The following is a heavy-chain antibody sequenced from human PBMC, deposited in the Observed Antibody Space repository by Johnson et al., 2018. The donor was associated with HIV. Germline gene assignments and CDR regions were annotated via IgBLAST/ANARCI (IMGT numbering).Heavy chain of an antibody. CDR3: ARGIVEVQPRYRLLRDDVFDV. V-gene: IGHV3-20*04. CDR1: GFIFDDYA. CDR2: INWNGGST. Sequence: VQLVESGGGVVRPGGSLRLSCATSGFIFDDYAMGWVRQVPGKGLEWVSGINWNGGSTAYAASVKGRFTISRDNAKNSLYLQMDSLRAKDTALYYCARGIVEVQPRYRLLRDDVFDVWGQGTMVTVSS. J-gene: IGHJ3*01. D-gene: IGHD2-15*01.